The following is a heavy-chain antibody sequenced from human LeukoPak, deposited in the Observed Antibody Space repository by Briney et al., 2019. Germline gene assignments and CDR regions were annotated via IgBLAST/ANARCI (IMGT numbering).Heavy chain of an antibody. Sequence: GGSLRLSCAASGFTFSSYGMPWVPQAPGKGLEGVAFLRYDGSNKLYAVRVKGRVPISRDNSQHTLYLQMNSLRAEGTAVYYCAKGLTYYYDSSGYYYYYYYMDVWGKGTTVTVSS. CDR2: LRYDGSNK. CDR1: GFTFSSYG. D-gene: IGHD3-22*01. CDR3: AKGLTYYYDSSGYYYYYYYMDV. V-gene: IGHV3-30*02. J-gene: IGHJ6*03.